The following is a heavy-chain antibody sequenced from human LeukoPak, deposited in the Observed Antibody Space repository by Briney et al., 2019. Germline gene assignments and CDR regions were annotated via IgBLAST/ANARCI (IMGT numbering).Heavy chain of an antibody. D-gene: IGHD4-17*01. J-gene: IGHJ4*02. CDR3: ARDIYGDYEGY. CDR2: INPNSGGT. V-gene: IGHV1-2*02. Sequence: ASVKVSCKASGYTFTGDYMHWVRQAPGQGLEWMGWINPNSGGTNYAQKFQGRVTMTRDTSISTAYMELSRLTSDDTALYYCARDIYGDYEGYWGQGTLVTVSS. CDR1: GYTFTGDY.